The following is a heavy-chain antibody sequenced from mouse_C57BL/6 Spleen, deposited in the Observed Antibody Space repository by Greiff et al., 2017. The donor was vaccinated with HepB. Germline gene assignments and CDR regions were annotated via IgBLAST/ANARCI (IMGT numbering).Heavy chain of an antibody. CDR2: IDPETGGT. CDR1: GYTFTDYE. J-gene: IGHJ3*01. V-gene: IGHV1-15*01. CDR3: TRGDYYGSSSWFAY. Sequence: VKLMESGAELVRPGASVTLSCKASGYTFTDYEMHWVKQTPVHGLEWIGAIDPETGGTAYNQKFKGKAILTADKASSTAYMELRSLTSEDSAVYYWTRGDYYGSSSWFAYWGQGTLVTVSA. D-gene: IGHD1-1*01.